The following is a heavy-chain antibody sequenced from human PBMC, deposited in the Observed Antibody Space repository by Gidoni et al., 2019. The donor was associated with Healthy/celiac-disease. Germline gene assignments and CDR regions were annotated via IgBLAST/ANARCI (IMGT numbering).Heavy chain of an antibody. V-gene: IGHV3-30*04. CDR3: ARGRWVQGVISYYFDY. Sequence: QVQLVESGGGVVQPGRSLRLSCAASGFTFSSYAMHWVRQAPGKGLEWVAVISYDGSNKYYADSVKGRFTISRDNSKNTLYLQMNSLRAEDTAVYYCARGRWVQGVISYYFDYWGQGTLVTVSS. J-gene: IGHJ4*02. CDR2: ISYDGSNK. D-gene: IGHD3-10*01. CDR1: GFTFSSYA.